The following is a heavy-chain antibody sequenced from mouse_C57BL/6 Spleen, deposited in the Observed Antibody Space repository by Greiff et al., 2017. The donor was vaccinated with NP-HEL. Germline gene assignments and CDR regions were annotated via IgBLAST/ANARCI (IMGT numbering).Heavy chain of an antibody. CDR1: GYTFTSYW. D-gene: IGHD1-1*01. CDR2: IDPSDSYT. Sequence: QVQLQQPGAQLVMPGASVKLSCKASGYTFTSYWMHWVKQRPGQGLEWIGEIDPSDSYTNYNQKFKGKSTLTVDKSSSTAYMQLSSLTSEDSAVYYCARWGDYYGSSPYYAMDYWGQGTSVTVSS. J-gene: IGHJ4*01. CDR3: ARWGDYYGSSPYYAMDY. V-gene: IGHV1-69*01.